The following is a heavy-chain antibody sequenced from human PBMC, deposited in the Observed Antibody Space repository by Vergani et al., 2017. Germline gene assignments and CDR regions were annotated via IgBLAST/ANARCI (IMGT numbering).Heavy chain of an antibody. D-gene: IGHD1-26*01. CDR3: ARXGSGSLLDHDAFDI. CDR1: GGTFSSYA. J-gene: IGHJ3*02. CDR2: IIPIFGTA. V-gene: IGHV1-69*12. Sequence: QVQLVQSGAEVKKPGSSVKVSCKASGGTFSSYAISWVRQAPGQGLEWMGGIIPIFGTANYAQKFQGRVTITADESTSTAYMELSSLRSEDTAVYYCARXGSGSLLDHDAFDIWGQASMVTVSS.